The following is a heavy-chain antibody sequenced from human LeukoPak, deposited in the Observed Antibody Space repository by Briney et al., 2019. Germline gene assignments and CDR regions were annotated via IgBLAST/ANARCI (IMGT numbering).Heavy chain of an antibody. CDR2: INPNNGDT. CDR1: GYTFTGYY. CDR3: ATGRMVRGVTTTPGNFDY. Sequence: ASVKVSCKASGYTFTGYYIRWVRQAPGQGLEWMGWINPNNGDTKYTQKLQGRVTMTRDTSISTVYMDLTSLRSDDTAVYYCATGRMVRGVTTTPGNFDYWGQGTLVTVSS. J-gene: IGHJ4*02. V-gene: IGHV1-2*02. D-gene: IGHD3-10*01.